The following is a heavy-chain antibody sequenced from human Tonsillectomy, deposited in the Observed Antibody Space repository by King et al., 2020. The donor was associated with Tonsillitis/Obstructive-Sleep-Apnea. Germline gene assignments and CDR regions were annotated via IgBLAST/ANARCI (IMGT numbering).Heavy chain of an antibody. CDR2: VWYDGNTK. CDR1: GVTFGSYG. J-gene: IGHJ3*02. D-gene: IGHD3-16*01. Sequence: QVQLVESGGCVFQPGRSLRLFCASSGVTFGSYGLHWVRQAQVMGLEWVAIVWYDGNTKSYAGSVKGRLTISSVNSKNTLYLQMNSLRVEDTAVYYCARGAGDDTTIDIWGQGTMVTVSS. V-gene: IGHV3-33*01. CDR3: ARGAGDDTTIDI.